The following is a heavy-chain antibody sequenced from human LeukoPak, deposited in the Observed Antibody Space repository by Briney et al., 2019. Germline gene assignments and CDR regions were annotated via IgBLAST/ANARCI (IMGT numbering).Heavy chain of an antibody. Sequence: ASVKVSCKASGYTFTGYYMHWVRQAPGQGLEWMGWINPNSGGTNYAQKFQGRVTMTRDTSTSTVYMELSSLRSEDTAVYYCARGLMYYYDSSGYPIYYYYMDVWGKGTTVTISS. D-gene: IGHD3-22*01. CDR2: INPNSGGT. CDR1: GYTFTGYY. V-gene: IGHV1-2*02. J-gene: IGHJ6*03. CDR3: ARGLMYYYDSSGYPIYYYYMDV.